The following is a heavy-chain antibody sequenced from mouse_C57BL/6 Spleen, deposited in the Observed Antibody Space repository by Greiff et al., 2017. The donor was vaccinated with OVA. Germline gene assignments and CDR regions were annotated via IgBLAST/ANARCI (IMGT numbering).Heavy chain of an antibody. J-gene: IGHJ3*01. Sequence: VQLQQSGTVLARPGASVKMSCKTSGYTFTSSWMHWVKQRPGQGLEWIGAIYPGNSDTSYNQKFKGKAKLTAVTSASTAYMELSSLTNEDSAVYYLTREVYDYDDGFAYWGQGTLVTVSA. CDR3: TREVYDYDDGFAY. D-gene: IGHD2-4*01. CDR2: IYPGNSDT. V-gene: IGHV1-5*01. CDR1: GYTFTSSW.